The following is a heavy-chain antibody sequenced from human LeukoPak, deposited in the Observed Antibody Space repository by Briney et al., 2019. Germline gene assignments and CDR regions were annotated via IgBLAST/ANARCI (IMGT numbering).Heavy chain of an antibody. CDR1: GDSIRSYY. Sequence: SETLPLTCTVSGDSIRSYYWSWIRQPPGKGLEWIGHIDDSGSANRHPSLRSRVTISVDTSKNQFSLKLSSVTAADTTVYFCVRDRAYGSGKNWFDPWGQGTLVTVSS. J-gene: IGHJ5*02. V-gene: IGHV4-59*01. CDR3: VRDRAYGSGKNWFDP. CDR2: IDDSGSA. D-gene: IGHD3-10*01.